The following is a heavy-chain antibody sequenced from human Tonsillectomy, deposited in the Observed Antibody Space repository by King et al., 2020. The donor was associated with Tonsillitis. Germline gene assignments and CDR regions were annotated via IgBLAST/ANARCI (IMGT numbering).Heavy chain of an antibody. V-gene: IGHV3-64D*06. Sequence: VQLVESGGGLVQPGGSLRLSCSASGFTFTSYAMHWVRQAPGKGLEYVSGINYIGTTTHYADSVKGRFTISRDDSKSTLYLQMSSLTTEDSAVYCCVKDRSGSYAFDIWGQGTMVTVSS. D-gene: IGHD1-26*01. J-gene: IGHJ3*02. CDR2: INYIGTTT. CDR1: GFTFTSYA. CDR3: VKDRSGSYAFDI.